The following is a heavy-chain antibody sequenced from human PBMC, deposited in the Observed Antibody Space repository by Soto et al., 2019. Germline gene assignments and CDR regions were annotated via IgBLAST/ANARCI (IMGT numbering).Heavy chain of an antibody. V-gene: IGHV3-23*01. D-gene: IGHD3-10*01. J-gene: IGHJ4*02. CDR3: AKDLWFGDLLNNYFDF. CDR2: VSGRGDGT. Sequence: GGSLRLSCAASGFTFSSYVMSWVRQAPGKGLEWVSTVSGRGDGTYYADSVKGRFTISRDNSKNTLYLQMNSLRAEDTAVYYCAKDLWFGDLLNNYFDFWGQGTLVTVSS. CDR1: GFTFSSYV.